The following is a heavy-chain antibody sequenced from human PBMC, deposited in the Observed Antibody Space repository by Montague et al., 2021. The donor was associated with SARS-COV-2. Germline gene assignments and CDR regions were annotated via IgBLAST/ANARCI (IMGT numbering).Heavy chain of an antibody. D-gene: IGHD2-15*01. J-gene: IGHJ4*02. CDR2: ISYDGSNK. CDR1: GFTFSSYA. Sequence: SLRLSCAVSGFTFSSYAMHWVRQAPGKGLEWVAVISYDGSNKYXXXSXXXRFXISRDNSKNTLYLQMNSLRAEDTAVYYCARDGALGYCSGGSCYVGPYFDYWGQGTLVTVSS. CDR3: ARDGALGYCSGGSCYVGPYFDY. V-gene: IGHV3-30-3*01.